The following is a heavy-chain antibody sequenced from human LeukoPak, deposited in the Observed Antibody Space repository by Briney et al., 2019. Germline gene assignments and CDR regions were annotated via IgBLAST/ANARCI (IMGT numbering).Heavy chain of an antibody. CDR1: GGSISSYY. CDR3: ARGARAIAAAVVSDFDY. D-gene: IGHD6-13*01. V-gene: IGHV4-59*12. CDR2: IYYSGST. J-gene: IGHJ4*02. Sequence: SETLSLTCTVSGGSISSYYWSWIRQPPGKGLEWIGYIYYSGSTYYNPSLKSRVTISVDRSKNQFSLKLSSVTAADTAVYYCARGARAIAAAVVSDFDYWGQGTLVTVSS.